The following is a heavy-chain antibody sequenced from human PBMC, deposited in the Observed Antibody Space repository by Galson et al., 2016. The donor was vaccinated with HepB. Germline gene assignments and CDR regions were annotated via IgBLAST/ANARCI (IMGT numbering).Heavy chain of an antibody. Sequence: SVKVSCKASGYTFTTYAMHWVRQAPGQRLEWMGWINAGNGNTKYSQKFQGRVTITSDTSASRAYMEVSSLRSGDTAVYYCARGGKLGYYYGMDVWGQGTTVTVSS. D-gene: IGHD7-27*01. CDR2: INAGNGNT. V-gene: IGHV1-3*01. CDR1: GYTFTTYA. J-gene: IGHJ6*02. CDR3: ARGGKLGYYYGMDV.